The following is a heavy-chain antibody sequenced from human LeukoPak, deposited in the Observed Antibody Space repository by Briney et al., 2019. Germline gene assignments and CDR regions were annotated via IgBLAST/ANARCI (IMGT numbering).Heavy chain of an antibody. CDR1: GGSISSSSYY. CDR3: ARLSFTIFGVVIITIFDY. D-gene: IGHD3-3*01. V-gene: IGHV4-39*01. J-gene: IGHJ4*02. CDR2: IYYSGST. Sequence: SETLSLTCTVSGGSISSSSYYWGWIRQPPGKGLEWIGSIYYSGSTYYNPSLKSRVTISVDTSKNQFSLKLSSVTAAGTAVYYCARLSFTIFGVVIITIFDYWGQGTLVTVSS.